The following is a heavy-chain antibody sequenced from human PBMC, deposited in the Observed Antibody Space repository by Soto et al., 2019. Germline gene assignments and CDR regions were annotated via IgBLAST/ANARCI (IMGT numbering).Heavy chain of an antibody. CDR3: ARVGRLRFFDY. J-gene: IGHJ4*02. V-gene: IGHV3-66*01. Sequence: PGGSLRLSCAASGFSVSSNYMSWVRQAPGKGLEWVSVIYAGGNTHYADSVEGRFTISRDNSNNMLYLQMNSLRAEDTAVYYCARVGRLRFFDYWGQGTLVTVSS. CDR1: GFSVSSNY. CDR2: IYAGGNT. D-gene: IGHD5-12*01.